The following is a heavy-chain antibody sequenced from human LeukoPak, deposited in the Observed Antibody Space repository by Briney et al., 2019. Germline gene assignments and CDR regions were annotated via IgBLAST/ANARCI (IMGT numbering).Heavy chain of an antibody. CDR3: ARDRYYDSSGYPPAFDI. V-gene: IGHV3-21*01. J-gene: IGHJ3*02. D-gene: IGHD3-22*01. CDR1: GFTFSRYT. CDR2: ISSSGYYI. Sequence: TGGSLRLSCAASGFTFSRYTMNWVRQAPGKGLEWVSSISSSGYYIYQADSVKGRFTISRDNAKNSLYLQMNSLRAEDTAVYYCARDRYYDSSGYPPAFDIWGQGTMVTVSS.